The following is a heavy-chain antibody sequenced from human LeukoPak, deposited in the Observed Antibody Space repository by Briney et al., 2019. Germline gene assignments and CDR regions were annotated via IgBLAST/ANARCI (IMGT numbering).Heavy chain of an antibody. J-gene: IGHJ6*03. CDR2: INEDGSEK. CDR3: ARAGKLRYMDV. Sequence: PGGSLRLSCVASGFTFSNYWMSWVRQAPGKGLEWVANINEDGSEKYYVDSVKGRFTISRDNAKNSLFLQMSSLRADDTAIYYCARAGKLRYMDVWGKGTAVTVSS. CDR1: GFTFSNYW. V-gene: IGHV3-7*01.